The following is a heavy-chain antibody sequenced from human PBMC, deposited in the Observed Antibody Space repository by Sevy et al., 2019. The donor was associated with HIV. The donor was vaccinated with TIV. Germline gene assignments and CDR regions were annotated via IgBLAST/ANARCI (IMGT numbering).Heavy chain of an antibody. CDR2: ISYEGSKK. D-gene: IGHD1-26*01. CDR3: ARREGYAFDI. V-gene: IGHV3-30*03. J-gene: IGHJ3*02. CDR1: GFTFSSFG. Sequence: GGSLRLSCEASGFTFSSFGMHWVRQAPGKGLEWVTVISYEGSKKYYIDSVKGRFTISRDNSKSTLYLQMNSLRAEDTAVYYCARREGYAFDIWGQGTMVTVSS.